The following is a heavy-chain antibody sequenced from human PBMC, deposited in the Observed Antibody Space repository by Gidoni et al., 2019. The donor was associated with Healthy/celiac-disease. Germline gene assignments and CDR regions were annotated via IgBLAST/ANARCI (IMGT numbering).Heavy chain of an antibody. CDR1: GGSFSGYY. CDR3: ARDQLLYYYYYGMDV. J-gene: IGHJ6*02. Sequence: QVQLQQWGAGLLKPSETLSLTCAVSGGSFSGYYWSWIRQPPGKGLEWIGEINHSGSTNYNPSLKSRVTISVDTSKNQFSLKLSSVTAADTAVYYCARDQLLYYYYYGMDVWGQGTTVTVSS. CDR2: INHSGST. V-gene: IGHV4-34*01. D-gene: IGHD2-2*02.